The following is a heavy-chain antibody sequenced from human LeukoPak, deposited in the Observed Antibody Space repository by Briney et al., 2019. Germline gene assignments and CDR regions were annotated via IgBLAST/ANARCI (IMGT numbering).Heavy chain of an antibody. Sequence: ASVKLSCKPSGYTFTTYHINWGRQATGQGLECLRWMNPYNGDRGYAQKFQGRLSITSDTSISTAYMELSSLKSDDTAVYFCARTTSLTASGYDCWGQGTLVTVSS. V-gene: IGHV1-8*03. CDR2: MNPYNGDR. D-gene: IGHD4-17*01. CDR3: ARTTSLTASGYDC. CDR1: GYTFTTYH. J-gene: IGHJ4*02.